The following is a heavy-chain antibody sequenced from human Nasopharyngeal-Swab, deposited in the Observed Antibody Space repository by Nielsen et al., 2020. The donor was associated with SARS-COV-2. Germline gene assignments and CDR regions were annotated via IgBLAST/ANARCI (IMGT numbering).Heavy chain of an antibody. Sequence: GKLPGKWLEWVSYISSSSSTIYYADSVKGRFTISRDNAKNSLYLQMNSLRAEDTAVYYCARDSSWGRDGYYRGDYWGQGTLVTVSS. V-gene: IGHV3-48*04. CDR3: ARDSSWGRDGYYRGDY. J-gene: IGHJ4*02. D-gene: IGHD5-24*01. CDR2: ISSSSSTI.